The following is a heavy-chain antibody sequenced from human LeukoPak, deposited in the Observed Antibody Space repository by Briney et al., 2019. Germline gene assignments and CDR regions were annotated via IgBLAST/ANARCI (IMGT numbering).Heavy chain of an antibody. CDR3: AREEYSSPFRFDY. D-gene: IGHD6-6*01. V-gene: IGHV4-30-2*01. J-gene: IGHJ4*02. Sequence: PSETLSLTFTVSGGSISSGGYYWSWIRQPPGKGLEWIGYIYHSGSTYYNPSLKSRVTISVDRSKNQFSLKLSSVTAADTAVYYCAREEYSSPFRFDYWGQGTLVTVSS. CDR1: GGSISSGGYY. CDR2: IYHSGST.